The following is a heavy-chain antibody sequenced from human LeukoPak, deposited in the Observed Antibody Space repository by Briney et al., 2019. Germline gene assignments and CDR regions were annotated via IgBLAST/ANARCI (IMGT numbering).Heavy chain of an antibody. CDR3: AKDATPHNGIWDNFDH. CDR2: VGGGIDI. J-gene: IGHJ4*02. Sequence: GGSLRLSCAPSTFTINIYAMTWVRQAPGKGLEWVSSVGGGIDIYYADSVKGRSTASRDDSMKTVYLQMNSLRAEDTAVYYCAKDATPHNGIWDNFDHWGQGTPVTVSS. CDR1: TFTINIYA. V-gene: IGHV3-23*01. D-gene: IGHD1-26*01.